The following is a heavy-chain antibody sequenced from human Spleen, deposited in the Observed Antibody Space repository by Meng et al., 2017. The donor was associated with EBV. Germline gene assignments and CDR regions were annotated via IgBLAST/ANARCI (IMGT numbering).Heavy chain of an antibody. V-gene: IGHV4-34*01. D-gene: IGHD6-13*01. J-gene: IGHJ4*02. CDR2: IHYGGST. CDR3: ARDTEAPGTWFDY. Sequence: QVHIQQWGGGLFKPSETLSLTFGIHGGSFSGYYWSWLRQPPGKGLEWIGEIHYGGSTKYNPSLESRATISGDTSKNQFSLILTSVTAADTAVYYCARDTEAPGTWFDYWGQGALVTVSS. CDR1: GGSFSGYY.